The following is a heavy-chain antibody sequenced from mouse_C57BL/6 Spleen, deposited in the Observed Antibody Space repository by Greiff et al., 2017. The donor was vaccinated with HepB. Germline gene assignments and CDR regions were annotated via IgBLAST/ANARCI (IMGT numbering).Heavy chain of an antibody. V-gene: IGHV1-69*01. J-gene: IGHJ4*01. CDR2: IDPSDSYT. CDR3: ARGRPNHAMDY. Sequence: QVQLQQPGAELVMPGASVKLSCKASGYTFTSYWMHWVKQRPGQGLEWIGEIDPSDSYTNYNQKFKGKSTLTVDKSSSTAYMQLSSLTSEDSAVYYCARGRPNHAMDYWGQGTSVTVSS. CDR1: GYTFTSYW.